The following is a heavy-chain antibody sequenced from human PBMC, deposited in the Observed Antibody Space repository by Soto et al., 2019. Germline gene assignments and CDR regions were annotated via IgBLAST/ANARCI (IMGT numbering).Heavy chain of an antibody. V-gene: IGHV3-53*01. CDR3: AKDGRGSVSHYSSFGY. Sequence: EVQLVESGGGLIQPGGSLKLSCAASGFTVGNHYMSWVRQAPGKGLEWVSLIYSTGTTKYADSVKGRFTVSRDNAKNTLYLQMNSLGAEDTAVYYCAKDGRGSVSHYSSFGYWGQGTLVTVSS. CDR2: IYSTGTT. D-gene: IGHD3-10*01. CDR1: GFTVGNHY. J-gene: IGHJ4*02.